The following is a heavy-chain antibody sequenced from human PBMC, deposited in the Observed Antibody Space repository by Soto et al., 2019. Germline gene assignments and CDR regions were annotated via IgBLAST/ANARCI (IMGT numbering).Heavy chain of an antibody. CDR3: ARDPAGGVPAGLYYFDY. CDR1: GFIFSAYS. J-gene: IGHJ4*02. V-gene: IGHV3-48*02. CDR2: ISSSTTTI. Sequence: PGGSLRLSCAASGFIFSAYSMNWVRQAPGKGLEWVSYISSSTTTIYYADSVRGRFTISRDNAKNSLYLQMNSLRDEDTAVYYCARDPAGGVPAGLYYFDYWGQGTLVTVSS. D-gene: IGHD2-2*01.